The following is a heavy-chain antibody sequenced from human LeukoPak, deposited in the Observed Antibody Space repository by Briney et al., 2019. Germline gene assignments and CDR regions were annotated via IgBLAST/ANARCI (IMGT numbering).Heavy chain of an antibody. CDR1: GATFRSYG. J-gene: IGHJ3*01. CDR2: IRYDGSTK. V-gene: IGHV3-30*02. D-gene: IGHD2/OR15-2a*01. CDR3: AKPRTDTFGFDAFAV. Sequence: GGSLRLSCAVSGATFRSYGMNWVRQAPGRGLEWVGFIRYDGSTKYYGDSVKDRFTISRDNSKNTLYLQMTGLGPEDTAMYYCAKPRTDTFGFDAFAVWGPGKIVTVSS.